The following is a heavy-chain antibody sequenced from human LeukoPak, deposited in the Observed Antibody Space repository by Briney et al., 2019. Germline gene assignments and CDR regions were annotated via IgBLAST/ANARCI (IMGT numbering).Heavy chain of an antibody. D-gene: IGHD6-19*01. Sequence: SETLSLTRTVSGGSFSIYYWSWIRQPAGKGLEWIGRIYTSGNTYYNPSLKSRVTMSVDTSKNQFSLNLSSVTAADTAVYYCARVFSVAGTFDYWGQGTLVTVSS. J-gene: IGHJ4*02. CDR3: ARVFSVAGTFDY. CDR1: GGSFSIYY. CDR2: IYTSGNT. V-gene: IGHV4-4*07.